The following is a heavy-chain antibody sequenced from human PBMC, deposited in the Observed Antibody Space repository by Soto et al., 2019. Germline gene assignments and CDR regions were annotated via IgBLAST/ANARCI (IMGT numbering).Heavy chain of an antibody. CDR1: ENTFTNFF. J-gene: IGHJ5*01. V-gene: IGHV1-46*01. CDR2: VNPTFGVT. Sequence: QGLLIQSGAEVRRPGATVKISCKASENTFTNFFFHWVRQAPGRSLEWLGMVNPTFGVTKYEQRFQGRLTMTGDTSTSTVFLEVRGLTSNDTALYFCARVTYGDYNFLDSWGHGTLVTVS. D-gene: IGHD4-17*01. CDR3: ARVTYGDYNFLDS.